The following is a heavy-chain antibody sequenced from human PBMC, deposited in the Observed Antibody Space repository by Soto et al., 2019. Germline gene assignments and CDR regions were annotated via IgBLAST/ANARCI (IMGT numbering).Heavy chain of an antibody. J-gene: IGHJ4*02. CDR1: GFTFSSYG. Sequence: GGSLRLSCAASGFTFSSYGMHWVRQAPGKGLEWVAVISYDGSNKYYADSVKGRFTISRGNSKNTLYLQMNSLRAEDTAVYYCAKDGVPAIVVVPATFDYWGQGTLVTVSS. CDR3: AKDGVPAIVVVPATFDY. V-gene: IGHV3-30*18. CDR2: ISYDGSNK. D-gene: IGHD2-2*01.